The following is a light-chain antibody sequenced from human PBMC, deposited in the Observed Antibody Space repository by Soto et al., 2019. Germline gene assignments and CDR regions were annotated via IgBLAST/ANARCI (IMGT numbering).Light chain of an antibody. CDR1: QSISSW. V-gene: IGKV1-5*03. J-gene: IGKJ1*01. CDR2: KAS. CDR3: QQYNTYPWT. Sequence: DIERTQSPSTLSSSVGDTVTITCRASQSISSWLAWYKQEPGKAPKLLIYKASSLESGVPSRFRGSGSGTEFTLTISSLQPDDFETYYCQQYNTYPWTFGQGTKVYIK.